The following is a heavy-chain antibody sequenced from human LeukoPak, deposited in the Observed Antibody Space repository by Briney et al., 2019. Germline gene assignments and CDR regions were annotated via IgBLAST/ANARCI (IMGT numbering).Heavy chain of an antibody. V-gene: IGHV1-2*02. CDR1: GYTFTVYY. D-gene: IGHD4-17*01. Sequence: ASVKVSFKASGYTFTVYYMHWVRQAPEQGLEWMGWINPNSGGTNYAQKFQGRVTMTRDTSISTAYMELSRLRSDDTAVYYCARDFDYGGNSGAFDIWGQGTMVTVSS. CDR3: ARDFDYGGNSGAFDI. J-gene: IGHJ3*02. CDR2: INPNSGGT.